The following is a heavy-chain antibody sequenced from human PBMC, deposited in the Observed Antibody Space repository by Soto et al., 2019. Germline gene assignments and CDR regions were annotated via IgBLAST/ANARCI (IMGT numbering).Heavy chain of an antibody. CDR3: ARDHYYGSGSYNFFDY. CDR2: INAGNGNT. Sequence: GASVKVSCKASGYTFTSYAMHWVRQAPGQRLEWMGWINAGNGNTKYSQKFQGRVTITRDTSASTAYMELSSLRSEDTALYYCARDHYYGSGSYNFFDYWGQGSLVTVSS. V-gene: IGHV1-3*01. D-gene: IGHD3-10*01. J-gene: IGHJ4*02. CDR1: GYTFTSYA.